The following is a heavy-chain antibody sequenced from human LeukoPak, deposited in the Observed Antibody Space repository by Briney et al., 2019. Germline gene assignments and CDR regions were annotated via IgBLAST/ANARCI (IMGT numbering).Heavy chain of an antibody. CDR1: GFTFRSYW. CDR2: IKPDASET. V-gene: IGHV3-7*01. J-gene: IGHJ4*02. Sequence: GGSLRLSCAASGFTFRSYWMTWVRQGPRKGLEWVANIKPDASETYYLDSLKGRFTISRGNAKNSLYPQIDSRRAEEHAVYLFARDDWDREDYWGQGTLVTVSS. D-gene: IGHD3-9*01. CDR3: ARDDWDREDY.